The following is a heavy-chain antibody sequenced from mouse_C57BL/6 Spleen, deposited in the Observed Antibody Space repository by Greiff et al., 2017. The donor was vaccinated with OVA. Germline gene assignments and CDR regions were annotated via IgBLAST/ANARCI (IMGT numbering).Heavy chain of an antibody. CDR2: INPSTGGT. V-gene: IGHV1-43*01. D-gene: IGHD2-4*01. J-gene: IGHJ2*01. Sequence: EVQLQESGPELVKPGASVKISCKASGYSFTGYYMHWVKQSSEKSLEWIGEINPSTGGTSYNQKFKGKATLTVDKSSSTAYMQLKSLTSEDSAVYYCARGGLRRDFDYWGQGTTLTVSS. CDR1: GYSFTGYY. CDR3: ARGGLRRDFDY.